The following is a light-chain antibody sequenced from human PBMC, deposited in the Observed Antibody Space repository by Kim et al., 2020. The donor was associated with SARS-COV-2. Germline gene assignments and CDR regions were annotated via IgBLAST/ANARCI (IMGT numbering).Light chain of an antibody. CDR2: GKN. Sequence: SSELTQDPAVSVALGQTVRITCQGDSLRSYYASWYQQKPGQAPVVVIYGKNNRPSGIPDRFSGPSSGNTASLTITGAQAEDEADYYCNSRDSSGNHLVFGGGTQLTVL. CDR3: NSRDSSGNHLV. J-gene: IGLJ2*01. V-gene: IGLV3-19*01. CDR1: SLRSYY.